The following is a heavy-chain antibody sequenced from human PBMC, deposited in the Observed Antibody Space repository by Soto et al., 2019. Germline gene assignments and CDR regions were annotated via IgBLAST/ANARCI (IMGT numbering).Heavy chain of an antibody. CDR1: GFTFSSYA. CDR2: ISYDGSNK. CDR3: AKTRLLKPGDTVMVNYSYYGRDV. Sequence: GGSLRLSCTASGFTFSSYAMHWVRQAPGKGLEWVAVISYDGSNKYYADSVKGRFTISRDNSKNTLYLQMNSLRAEDTAVYYWAKTRLLKPGDTVMVNYSYYGRDVGGQGTTVTVPS. D-gene: IGHD5-18*01. V-gene: IGHV3-30-3*02. J-gene: IGHJ6*02.